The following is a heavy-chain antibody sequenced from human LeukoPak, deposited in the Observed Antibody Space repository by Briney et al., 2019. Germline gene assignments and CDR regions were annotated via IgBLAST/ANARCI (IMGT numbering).Heavy chain of an antibody. Sequence: GGSLRLSCVVSGFTVSTNYMSWVRQAPGKGLEWVASIKQDGSEKYYVDSVKGRFTISRDNAKNSLFLQMSRLSPEDTALYYCARGKNYYDSTGYHSTPYQSDSWGQGTLVTVSS. CDR3: ARGKNYYDSTGYHSTPYQSDS. D-gene: IGHD3-22*01. V-gene: IGHV3-7*01. CDR1: GFTVSTNY. J-gene: IGHJ4*02. CDR2: IKQDGSEK.